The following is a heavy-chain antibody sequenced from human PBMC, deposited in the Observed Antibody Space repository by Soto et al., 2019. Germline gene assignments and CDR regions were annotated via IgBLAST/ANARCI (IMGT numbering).Heavy chain of an antibody. CDR2: ISAYNGNT. Sequence: ASVKVSCKASGYTFTSYGISWVRQAPGQGLEWMGWISAYNGNTNYAQKLQGRVTMTTDTSTSTAYMELRSLRSDDTAVYYCARSHTTRILYTLDYYYMDVWGKGTTVTVSS. D-gene: IGHD2-15*01. J-gene: IGHJ6*03. CDR3: ARSHTTRILYTLDYYYMDV. V-gene: IGHV1-18*01. CDR1: GYTFTSYG.